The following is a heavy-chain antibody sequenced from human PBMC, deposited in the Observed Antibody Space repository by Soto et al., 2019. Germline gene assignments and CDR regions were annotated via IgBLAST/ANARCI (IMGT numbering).Heavy chain of an antibody. D-gene: IGHD4-4*01. CDR2: IKPDESEK. J-gene: IGHJ5*02. V-gene: IGHV3-7*01. CDR3: VRGGSNYAS. CDR1: GFTFSDSW. Sequence: EVLLVESGGGLVQPGGSLRLSCTASGFTFSDSWMTWVRQAPGKGLEWVARIKPDESEKKYADCVKGRFSISRDNAKNSMYLQMDSLRGEDTAVYYCVRGGSNYASWGQGTLVTVSS.